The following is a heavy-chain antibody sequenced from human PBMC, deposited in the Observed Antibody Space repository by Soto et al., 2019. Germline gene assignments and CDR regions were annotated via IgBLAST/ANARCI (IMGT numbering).Heavy chain of an antibody. Sequence: QVQLVQSGAEVKKPGSSVKVSCKASGGTFSSYTISWVRQAPGHGLECMGRIIPILGIANYAQKCQGRVTITADKSTSSAYMELISMRSEDTAVYYCERRGESESDSFDIWGQRTMVTDSS. CDR3: ERRGESESDSFDI. CDR2: IIPILGIA. J-gene: IGHJ3*02. D-gene: IGHD2-21*01. V-gene: IGHV1-69*02. CDR1: GGTFSSYT.